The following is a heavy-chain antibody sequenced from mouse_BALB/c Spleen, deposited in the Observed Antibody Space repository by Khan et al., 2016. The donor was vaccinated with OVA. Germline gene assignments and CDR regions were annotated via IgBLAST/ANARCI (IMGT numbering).Heavy chain of an antibody. CDR3: ARPPYFSYVLDN. CDR1: GHTFTKFG. V-gene: IGHV9-3-1*01. CDR2: INTYTGEP. J-gene: IGHJ4*01. D-gene: IGHD2-10*01. Sequence: QIQLVQSGPEVKKPGETVKISCKASGHTFTKFGMNWVKQAPGKGLKWMGWINTYTGEPTYADDFNGRFAFSLETSASTAYLQINNLKNEETATXFCARPPYFSYVLDNWGQGTSVTVSS.